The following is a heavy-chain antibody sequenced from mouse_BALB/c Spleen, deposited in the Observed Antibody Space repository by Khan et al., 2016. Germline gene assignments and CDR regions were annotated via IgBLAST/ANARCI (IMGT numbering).Heavy chain of an antibody. V-gene: IGHV2-9*02. Sequence: QVQLKESGPGLVAPTQSLSITCTVSGFSLTSYGVHWVRQPPGKGLEWLGVIWAGGSTNYNSALMSRLTIIKDNSKRQVCLKMNRPHTDETAMYYCARVYDNPLAMDYWGQETSVTVSS. D-gene: IGHD2-14*01. J-gene: IGHJ4*01. CDR1: GFSLTSYG. CDR3: ARVYDNPLAMDY. CDR2: IWAGGST.